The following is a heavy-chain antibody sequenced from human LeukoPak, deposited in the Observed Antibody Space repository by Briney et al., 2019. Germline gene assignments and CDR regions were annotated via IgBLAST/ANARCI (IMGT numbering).Heavy chain of an antibody. Sequence: SGTLSLTCTVSGDSINSLDLWSWVRQPPGKGLEWIGEMYLSGTTHSNPSVKSRVTISIDKSKNQFFLNLSSVTAADTAVYYCARNENSGWGYFDYWGQGTLVTVSS. CDR2: MYLSGTT. D-gene: IGHD5-12*01. J-gene: IGHJ4*02. V-gene: IGHV4-4*02. CDR3: ARNENSGWGYFDY. CDR1: GDSINSLDL.